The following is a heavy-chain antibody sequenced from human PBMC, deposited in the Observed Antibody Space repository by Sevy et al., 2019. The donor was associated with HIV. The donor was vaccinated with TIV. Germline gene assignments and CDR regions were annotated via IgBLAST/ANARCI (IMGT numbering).Heavy chain of an antibody. J-gene: IGHJ4*02. CDR3: AITKDYYDSSGCPFDY. V-gene: IGHV1-24*01. CDR1: GYTLSQVS. CDR2: FDPEDGET. Sequence: ASVKVSCKVSGYTLSQVSMHWVRQVPGKGLEWMGSFDPEDGETIYAQKFQGRLTMTEDTSTDTAYMELSSLKYDDTAVFYCAITKDYYDSSGCPFDYWGQGTLVTFSS. D-gene: IGHD3-22*01.